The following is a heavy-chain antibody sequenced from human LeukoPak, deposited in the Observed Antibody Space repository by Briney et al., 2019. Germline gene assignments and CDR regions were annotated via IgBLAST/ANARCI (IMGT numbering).Heavy chain of an antibody. D-gene: IGHD4-17*01. V-gene: IGHV3-23*01. Sequence: VGSLRPPCPSPGFPFSSYAMSWVRQAPGRGTEWISALNGRGDSTFDTSYVKCRFNISRDNATDTPYLQMDSLRAEDTAVCCCAKAVGADYWGQGTMVTVSS. CDR1: GFPFSSYA. CDR2: LNGRGDST. J-gene: IGHJ4*02. CDR3: AKAVGADY.